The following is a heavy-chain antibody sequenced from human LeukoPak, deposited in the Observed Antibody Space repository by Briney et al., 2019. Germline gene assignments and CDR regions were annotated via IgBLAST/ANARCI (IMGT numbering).Heavy chain of an antibody. Sequence: PSETLSPTCTVSGGSLSSSSYYWGWIRQPPGKGLEWIGSIYYSGSTYYNPSLKSRVTISVDTSKNQFSLKLSSVTAADTAVYYCARMGGITGTIFPLDYWGQGTLVTVSS. D-gene: IGHD1-7*01. V-gene: IGHV4-39*07. J-gene: IGHJ4*02. CDR1: GGSLSSSSYY. CDR3: ARMGGITGTIFPLDY. CDR2: IYYSGST.